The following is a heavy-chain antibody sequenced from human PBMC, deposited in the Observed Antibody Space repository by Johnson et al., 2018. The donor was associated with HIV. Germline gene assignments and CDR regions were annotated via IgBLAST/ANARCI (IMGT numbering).Heavy chain of an antibody. D-gene: IGHD3-10*02. V-gene: IGHV3-7*05. CDR3: ARESTNLYYVYI. J-gene: IGHJ3*02. CDR1: GLTFRSYW. Sequence: VQVLESGGGLVQPGGSLRLSCAASGLTFRSYWMNWVRQAPGKGLEWVANIKQDGSQTNYVDSVKGRFTISRDKAKNSLFMQLNSLRAEDTAVYYCARESTNLYYVYIWGQGTMVSVSS. CDR2: IKQDGSQT.